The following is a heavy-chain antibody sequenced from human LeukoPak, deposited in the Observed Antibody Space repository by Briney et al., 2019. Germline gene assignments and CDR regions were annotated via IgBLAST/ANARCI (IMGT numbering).Heavy chain of an antibody. CDR1: GGSISGTNW. CDR3: SRESGPFCPFGY. Sequence: PSGTLSLTCGVAGGSISGTNWWSWVRQPPGQGLEWPEENSLAGETMYDPSLIGRVTMSLEKYSNQHSLRLDSATAADTATYYCSRESGPFCPFGYWGQGTLVIVSS. CDR2: NSLAGET. D-gene: IGHD1-26*01. V-gene: IGHV4-4*02. J-gene: IGHJ4*02.